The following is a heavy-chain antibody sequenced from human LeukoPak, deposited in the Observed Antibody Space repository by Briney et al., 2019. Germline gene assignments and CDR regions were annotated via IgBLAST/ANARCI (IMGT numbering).Heavy chain of an antibody. D-gene: IGHD4-17*01. Sequence: GGSLRLPCAASGFTFSSYSMNWVRQAPGKGLEWVSYISSSSSTIYYADSVKGRFTISRDNAKNSLYLQMNSLRAEDTAVYYCAREQVGLRMGFDPWGQGTLVTVSS. CDR1: GFTFSSYS. CDR2: ISSSSSTI. J-gene: IGHJ5*02. CDR3: AREQVGLRMGFDP. V-gene: IGHV3-48*04.